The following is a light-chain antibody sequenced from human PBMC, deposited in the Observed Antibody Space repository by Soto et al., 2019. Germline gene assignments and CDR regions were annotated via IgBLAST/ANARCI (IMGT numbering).Light chain of an antibody. V-gene: IGKV3-15*01. J-gene: IGKJ1*01. CDR1: QSVSSN. CDR3: QQYNNWPKT. Sequence: EIVMTQSPATLSVSPGERATLYCRASQSVSSNLGWYQQKPGQAPRLLIYGASTRATGIPARFSGSGSGTEFTLTISSLQSEDFAVYYCQQYNNWPKTFGQGTKVEIK. CDR2: GAS.